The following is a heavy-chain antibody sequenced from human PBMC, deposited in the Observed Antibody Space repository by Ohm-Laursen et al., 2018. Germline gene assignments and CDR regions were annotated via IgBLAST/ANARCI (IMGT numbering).Heavy chain of an antibody. V-gene: IGHV4-38-2*01. CDR1: AYSISNAYY. Sequence: GTLSLTCAVSAYSISNAYYWGWIRQPPGKGLEWLGSIYHSGSTFYNPSLKSRVTISVDTSKNQFSLKLSSVTAADTAVYYCARIRIGVRGVNWFDPWGQGTLVTVSS. J-gene: IGHJ5*02. CDR3: ARIRIGVRGVNWFDP. CDR2: IYHSGST. D-gene: IGHD3-10*01.